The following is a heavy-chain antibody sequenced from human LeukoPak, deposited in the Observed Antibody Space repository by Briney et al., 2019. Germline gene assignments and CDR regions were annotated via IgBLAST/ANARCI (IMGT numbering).Heavy chain of an antibody. J-gene: IGHJ4*02. CDR1: GYTFTSNY. V-gene: IGHV1-46*01. CDR2: INPSGGST. CDR3: ARRQGSQNDY. D-gene: IGHD3-10*01. Sequence: ASVKVSCKASGYTFTSNYIYWVRQAPGQGLEWMGRINPSGGSTSYTQKFQGRVTMTRDTSTSTVYMESSSLRPEDTAVYYCARRQGSQNDYWGQGTLVTVSS.